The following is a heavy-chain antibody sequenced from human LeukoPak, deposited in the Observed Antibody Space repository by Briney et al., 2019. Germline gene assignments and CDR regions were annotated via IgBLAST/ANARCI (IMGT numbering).Heavy chain of an antibody. CDR2: IYSGGST. V-gene: IGHV3-53*01. CDR1: GFTVSSNY. D-gene: IGHD3-10*01. CDR3: AADFPSVD. Sequence: PTGGSLRLSCAASGFTVSSNYTSWVRQAPGKGLEWVSIIYSGGSTYYADSVKGRFTISRDDSKNTLYLQMNSLRAEDTAVYYCAADFPSVDWGQGTLVTVSS. J-gene: IGHJ4*02.